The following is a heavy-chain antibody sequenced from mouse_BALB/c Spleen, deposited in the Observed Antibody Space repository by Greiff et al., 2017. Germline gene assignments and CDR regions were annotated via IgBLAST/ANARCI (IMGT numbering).Heavy chain of an antibody. J-gene: IGHJ4*01. V-gene: IGHV1-87*01. CDR3: ATGDYEAMDY. CDR2: IYPGDGDT. CDR1: GYTFTSYW. Sequence: VHLVESGAELARPGASVKLSCKASGYTFTSYWMQWVKQRPGQGLEWIGAIYPGDGDTRYTQKFKGKATLTADKSSSTAYMQLSSLASEDSAVYYCATGDYEAMDYWGQGTSVTVSS.